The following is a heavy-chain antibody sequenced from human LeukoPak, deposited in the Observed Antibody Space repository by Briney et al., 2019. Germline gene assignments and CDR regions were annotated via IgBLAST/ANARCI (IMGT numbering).Heavy chain of an antibody. J-gene: IGHJ3*02. CDR1: GGSFSTISYC. Sequence: PSETLSLTCTVSGGSFSTISYCWGWIRQPPGKGLEWIGSMSYGGTPFYNPSLRSRVTISVDTSRNHFSLKLISVTAADTAVYHCARQAIQYLSDPFDIWGQGTMVTVSS. D-gene: IGHD4-11*01. CDR2: MSYGGTP. CDR3: ARQAIQYLSDPFDI. V-gene: IGHV4-39*01.